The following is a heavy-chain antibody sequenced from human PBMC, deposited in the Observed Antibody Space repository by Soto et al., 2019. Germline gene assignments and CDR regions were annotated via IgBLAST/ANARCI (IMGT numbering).Heavy chain of an antibody. CDR2: ISWNSGSI. J-gene: IGHJ4*02. Sequence: EVQLVESGGGLVQPGRSLRLSCAASGFTFGDYAMQWVRHAPGKGLERVSAISWNSGSIDYADSVKGRFTISRDNAKNSLYLQMNSLRAEDTALYYCAKSHTTSGWYVTTDYWGQGTRVTVSS. CDR3: AKSHTTSGWYVTTDY. CDR1: GFTFGDYA. D-gene: IGHD6-19*01. V-gene: IGHV3-9*01.